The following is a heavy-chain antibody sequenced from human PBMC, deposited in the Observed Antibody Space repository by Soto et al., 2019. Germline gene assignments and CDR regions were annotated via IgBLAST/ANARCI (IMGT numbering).Heavy chain of an antibody. CDR2: IFSSGIT. CDR1: GGSISNYY. Sequence: QVQLQESGPGLVKPSETLSLTCTVSGGSISNYYWSWIRQPPGKGLQWIGYIFSSGITNYNPSLKSRVTISVDTSKNQFSLTLSSVTAADTAVYYCARQRRDFDYWGQGSLVTVSS. CDR3: ARQRRDFDY. J-gene: IGHJ4*02. V-gene: IGHV4-59*08.